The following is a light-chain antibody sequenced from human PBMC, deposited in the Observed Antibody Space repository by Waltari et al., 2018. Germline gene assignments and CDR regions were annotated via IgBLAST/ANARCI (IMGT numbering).Light chain of an antibody. CDR2: GAF. V-gene: IGKV1-39*01. J-gene: IGKJ4*01. CDR1: QNIGTY. CDR3: QQSFSASALT. Sequence: DIQLTQSPSSLSASIGDRVTIAFRASQNIGTYLSWYQQKPGRAPKLLIYGAFNLQSGVPSRFSGSGSGTGFTLTISSLQPEDFATYYCQQSFSASALTFGGGTKVEIK.